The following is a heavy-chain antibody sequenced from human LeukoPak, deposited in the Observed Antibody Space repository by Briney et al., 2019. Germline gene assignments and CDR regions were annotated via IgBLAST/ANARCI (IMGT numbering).Heavy chain of an antibody. CDR2: ISSSSSYI. V-gene: IGHV3-21*01. Sequence: GGSLRLSCAASGLTFSSYTMNWVRQAPGKGLEWVSSISSSSSYIYYADSVKGRFTISRDNAKNSLYLQMNSLRAEDTAVYYCARVWDSSSYYYGMDVWGQGTTVTVSS. D-gene: IGHD6-13*01. CDR3: ARVWDSSSYYYGMDV. J-gene: IGHJ6*02. CDR1: GLTFSSYT.